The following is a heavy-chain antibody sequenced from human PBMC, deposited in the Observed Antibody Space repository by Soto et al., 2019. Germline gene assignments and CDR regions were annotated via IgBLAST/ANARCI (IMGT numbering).Heavy chain of an antibody. J-gene: IGHJ3*02. CDR1: GFTFSSYV. CDR3: AKGSPLITMIWPGGFDI. CDR2: ISGSGGSI. D-gene: IGHD3-22*01. Sequence: GGSLRLSCAGSGFTFSSYVMSWVRQAPGKGLEWVASISGSGGSIYYADSVKGRCTISRDNSKNTLYLQVNSLRADDAAVYYCAKGSPLITMIWPGGFDIWGQGTMVTVSS. V-gene: IGHV3-23*01.